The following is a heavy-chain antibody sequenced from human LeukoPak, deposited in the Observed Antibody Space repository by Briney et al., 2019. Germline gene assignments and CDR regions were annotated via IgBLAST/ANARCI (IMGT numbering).Heavy chain of an antibody. V-gene: IGHV4-59*01. Sequence: SETLSLTCAVYGGYFSGYYWSWIRQPPGKGLEWIGYIYYSGSTNYNPSLKSRVTISVDTSKNQFSLKLSSVTAADTAVYYCARETSQKGAHYMDVWGKGTTVTISS. CDR1: GGYFSGYY. CDR3: ARETSQKGAHYMDV. D-gene: IGHD3-16*01. J-gene: IGHJ6*03. CDR2: IYYSGST.